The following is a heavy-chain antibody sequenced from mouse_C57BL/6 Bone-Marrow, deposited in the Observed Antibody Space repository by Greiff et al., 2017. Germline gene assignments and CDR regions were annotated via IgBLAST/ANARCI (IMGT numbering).Heavy chain of an antibody. CDR3: ARRDYGTLFAY. V-gene: IGHV1-63*01. Sequence: QVQLQQSGAELVRPGTSVKMSCKASGYTFTNYWIGWAKQRPGHGLEWIGDIYPGGGYTNYNEKFKGKATLPADKSSSTAYMQFSSLTSQDSAIYYCARRDYGTLFAYWGQGTLVTVSA. J-gene: IGHJ3*01. D-gene: IGHD1-1*01. CDR1: GYTFTNYW. CDR2: IYPGGGYT.